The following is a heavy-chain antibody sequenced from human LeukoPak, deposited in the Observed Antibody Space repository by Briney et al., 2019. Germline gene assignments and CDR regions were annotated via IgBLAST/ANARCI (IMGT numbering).Heavy chain of an antibody. J-gene: IGHJ6*03. CDR3: AKGGGYEAQYYYYYLDV. Sequence: GGSPRLSCAVSEFTFSRYGMSWVRQAPGKGLEWVAFIRYDGSNKYYADSVKGRFTISRDNSKNTLYLQMKSLRAEDTAVYYCAKGGGYEAQYYYYYLDVWGKGTTVTISS. V-gene: IGHV3-30*02. CDR2: IRYDGSNK. D-gene: IGHD5-12*01. CDR1: EFTFSRYG.